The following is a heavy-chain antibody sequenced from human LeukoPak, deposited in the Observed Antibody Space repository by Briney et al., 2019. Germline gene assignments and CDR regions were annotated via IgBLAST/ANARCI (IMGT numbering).Heavy chain of an antibody. V-gene: IGHV3-66*02. CDR1: GFTVSSNY. CDR2: IYSGGSI. CDR3: ARDGVYYYGSGSYLDY. J-gene: IGHJ4*02. Sequence: PGGSLRLSCAVSGFTVSSNYMSWVRQAPGKGLEWVSVIYSGGSIYYADSVKGRFTISRDNSKNTLYLQMNSLRAEDTAVYYCARDGVYYYGSGSYLDYWGQGTLVTVSS. D-gene: IGHD3-10*01.